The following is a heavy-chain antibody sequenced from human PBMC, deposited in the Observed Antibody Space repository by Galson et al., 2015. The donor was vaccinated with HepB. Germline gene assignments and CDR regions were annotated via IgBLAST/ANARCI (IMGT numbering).Heavy chain of an antibody. CDR3: ARDPGGWPLYGMDV. J-gene: IGHJ6*02. Sequence: SLRLSCAASGFTVSSNYMSWVRQAPGKGLEWVSVIYSGGSTYYADSVKGRFTISRDNSKNTLYLQMNSLRAEDTAVYYCARDPGGWPLYGMDVWGQGTTVTVSS. D-gene: IGHD6-19*01. CDR1: GFTVSSNY. CDR2: IYSGGST. V-gene: IGHV3-53*01.